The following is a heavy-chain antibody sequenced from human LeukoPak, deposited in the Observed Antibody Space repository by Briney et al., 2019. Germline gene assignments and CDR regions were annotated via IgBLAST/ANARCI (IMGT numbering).Heavy chain of an antibody. CDR3: AREMAYDFWSGYYANNWFDP. CDR2: ISNSGSHI. J-gene: IGHJ5*02. CDR1: RLTLSSYE. D-gene: IGHD3-3*01. Sequence: GGSLRLSRAASRLTLSSYEINWVRQAPGQGLEWVSSISNSGSHIYYADSVKGRFTISRDNAKNSLYLQMNSLRAEDTAVYYCAREMAYDFWSGYYANNWFDPWGQGTLVTVSS. V-gene: IGHV3-21*01.